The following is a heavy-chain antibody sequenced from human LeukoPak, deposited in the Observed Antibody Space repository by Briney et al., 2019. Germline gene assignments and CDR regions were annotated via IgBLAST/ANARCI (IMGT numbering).Heavy chain of an antibody. J-gene: IGHJ5*02. D-gene: IGHD1-14*01. Sequence: SETLSLTCTVSGGPISSGGYYWSWIRQHPGKGLEWIGYIYYSGSTYYNPSLKSRVTISVDTSKNQFSLKLSSVTAADTAVYYCASTGLRNWFDPWGQGTLVTVSS. CDR2: IYYSGST. V-gene: IGHV4-31*03. CDR1: GGPISSGGYY. CDR3: ASTGLRNWFDP.